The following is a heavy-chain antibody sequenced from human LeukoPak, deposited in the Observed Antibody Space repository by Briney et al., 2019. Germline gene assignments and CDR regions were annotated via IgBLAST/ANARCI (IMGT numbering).Heavy chain of an antibody. Sequence: GESLKISCKGSGYSFSIYWIGWVRQMPGKGLEWMGIIYPDDSDTRYSPSFQGRVTISADKSISTAYLQWSSLKASDTAMYYCARQDGSGIYYFDSWGHGTLVTVSS. D-gene: IGHD3-10*01. CDR3: ARQDGSGIYYFDS. V-gene: IGHV5-51*01. CDR2: IYPDDSDT. CDR1: GYSFSIYW. J-gene: IGHJ4*01.